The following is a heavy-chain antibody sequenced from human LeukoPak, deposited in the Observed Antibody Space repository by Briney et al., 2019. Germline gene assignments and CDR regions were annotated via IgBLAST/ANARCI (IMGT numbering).Heavy chain of an antibody. CDR1: EFLFSSYG. CDR2: IRYDGTNK. J-gene: IGHJ4*02. V-gene: IGHV3-30*02. CDR3: ARSGDSKTIDY. D-gene: IGHD1-26*01. Sequence: GGSLRLSCAASEFLFSSYGMHWVRQAPGKALEWVSFIRYDGTNKYYPDSVRGRFTISRNNSKNTVDLEMSSLRPEDTAVYYCARSGDSKTIDYWGQGTLVTVSS.